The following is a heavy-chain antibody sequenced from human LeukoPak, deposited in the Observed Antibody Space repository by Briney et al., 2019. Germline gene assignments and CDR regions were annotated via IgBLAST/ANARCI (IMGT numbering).Heavy chain of an antibody. CDR3: ARDRGRSYYDNSGYYPLDY. V-gene: IGHV1-24*01. CDR2: FHPEDGET. CDR1: GYTVTELS. Sequence: ASVKVSCKVSGYTVTELSMHWVRQSPGKGLEWMGGFHPEDGETIYAQKFQGRVTMTEDTSTGTAYMELSSLRSEDMAVYYCARDRGRSYYDNSGYYPLDYWGQGTRVTVSS. J-gene: IGHJ4*02. D-gene: IGHD3-22*01.